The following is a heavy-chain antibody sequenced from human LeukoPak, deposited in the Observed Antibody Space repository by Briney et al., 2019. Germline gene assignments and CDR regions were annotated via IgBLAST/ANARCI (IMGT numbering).Heavy chain of an antibody. CDR2: INPSGGST. Sequence: ASVKVSCKASGYTFTSYYMHWVRQAPGQGLEWMEIINPSGGSTSYAQKFQGRVTMTRDTSISTAYMELSRLRSDDTAVYYCARRSNYYDSSIGYWGQGTLVTVSS. J-gene: IGHJ4*02. V-gene: IGHV1-46*01. CDR3: ARRSNYYDSSIGY. D-gene: IGHD3-22*01. CDR1: GYTFTSYY.